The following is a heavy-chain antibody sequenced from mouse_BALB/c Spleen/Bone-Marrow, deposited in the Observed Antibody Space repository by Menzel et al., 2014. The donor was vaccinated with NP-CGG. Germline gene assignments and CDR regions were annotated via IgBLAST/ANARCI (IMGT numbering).Heavy chain of an antibody. Sequence: QVQLQQSGAELASPGASVKMSCKASGYTFTDYTIQWVKKRPGQGLEWIGYVNPRSGCANYNQKFKDKATLTADKSSSRAFMQLISLTSEDSAVYYCARPKGFALDYWGQGTALTVSS. CDR1: GYTFTDYT. CDR3: ARPKGFALDY. J-gene: IGHJ2*01. CDR2: VNPRSGCA. V-gene: IGHV1-4*01.